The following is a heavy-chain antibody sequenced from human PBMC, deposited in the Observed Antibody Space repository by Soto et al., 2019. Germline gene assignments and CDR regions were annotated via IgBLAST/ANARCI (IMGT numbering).Heavy chain of an antibody. CDR3: AKKEAAGNYYYYYMDV. J-gene: IGHJ6*03. CDR2: ISSSSSTI. CDR1: GFTFSSYS. V-gene: IGHV3-48*01. Sequence: EVQLVESGGGLVQPGGSLRLSCAASGFTFSSYSMNWVRQAPGKGLEWVSYISSSSSTIYYADSVKGRFTISRDNAKNSLYLQMNSQRAEDTAVYYCAKKEAAGNYYYYYMDVWGKGTTVTVSS. D-gene: IGHD2-15*01.